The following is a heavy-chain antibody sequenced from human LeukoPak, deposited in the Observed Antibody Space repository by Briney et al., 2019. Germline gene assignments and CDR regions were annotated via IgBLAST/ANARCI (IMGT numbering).Heavy chain of an antibody. CDR1: GFSFGDDA. J-gene: IGHJ4*02. Sequence: GVLRLSCTASGFSFGDDAWSWFRQAPGRGLEFVSFIRKKGYGETTDYAASVRGRFTISRDDAKSTAYPQMNSLEIEDTALYYCSRGLHDYGDSNYYFDQWGRGTQVTVSS. D-gene: IGHD4-17*01. CDR2: IRKKGYGETT. V-gene: IGHV3-49*03. CDR3: SRGLHDYGDSNYYFDQ.